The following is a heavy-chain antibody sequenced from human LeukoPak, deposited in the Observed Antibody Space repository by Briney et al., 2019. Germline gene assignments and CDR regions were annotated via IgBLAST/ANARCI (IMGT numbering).Heavy chain of an antibody. V-gene: IGHV4-30-2*01. Sequence: SETLSLTCAVSGGSISSDNYSWTWFRRPPGKGRDWMGYIYHSGSTYYNPSIQSRVTMSVDRSKNQFSMRLSSGTAADTAVYYCARFYYDSGGFYIPPIWGQGILVTVSS. CDR2: IYHSGST. D-gene: IGHD3-22*01. CDR3: ARFYYDSGGFYIPPI. J-gene: IGHJ4*02. CDR1: GGSISSDNYS.